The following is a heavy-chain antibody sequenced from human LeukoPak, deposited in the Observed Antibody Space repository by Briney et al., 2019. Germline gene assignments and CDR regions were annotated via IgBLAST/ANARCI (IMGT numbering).Heavy chain of an antibody. J-gene: IGHJ4*02. V-gene: IGHV3-43D*03. Sequence: PGGSLRLSCAASGFTFDDYVMHWVRQAPGKGLEWVSLISWDGGSTYYADSVKGRFTISRDNSKNSLYLQMNSLRAEDTALYYCAKGGTPGYYDSSGYQFDYWGQGTLVTVSS. D-gene: IGHD3-22*01. CDR3: AKGGTPGYYDSSGYQFDY. CDR1: GFTFDDYV. CDR2: ISWDGGST.